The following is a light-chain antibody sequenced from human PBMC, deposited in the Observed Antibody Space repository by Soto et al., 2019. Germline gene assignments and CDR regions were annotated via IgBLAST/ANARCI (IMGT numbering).Light chain of an antibody. J-gene: IGLJ1*01. CDR2: GNS. CDR1: SSNIGAGYD. Sequence: VLTQPPSVSGAPGQRVTISCTGSSSNIGAGYDVHWYQQLPGTAPKLLIYGNSNRPSGVPDRFSGSKSGTSASLAITGLQAEDEADYYCQSYDSSLSGLVFGTGTKLTVL. V-gene: IGLV1-40*01. CDR3: QSYDSSLSGLV.